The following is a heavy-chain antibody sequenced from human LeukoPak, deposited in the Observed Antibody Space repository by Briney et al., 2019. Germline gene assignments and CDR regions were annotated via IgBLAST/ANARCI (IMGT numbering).Heavy chain of an antibody. D-gene: IGHD2-15*01. Sequence: GGSLRLSCAASGFTVSSNYMSWVRQAPGKGLEWVSVIYSGGSTYYADSAKGRFTISRDNSKNTLYLQMNSLRAEDTAVYYCARKQPESCSGGSCYSYFQHWGQGTLVTVSS. J-gene: IGHJ1*01. CDR1: GFTVSSNY. CDR3: ARKQPESCSGGSCYSYFQH. CDR2: IYSGGST. V-gene: IGHV3-53*01.